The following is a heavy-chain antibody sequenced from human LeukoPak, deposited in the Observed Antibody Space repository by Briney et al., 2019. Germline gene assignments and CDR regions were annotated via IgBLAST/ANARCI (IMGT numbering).Heavy chain of an antibody. D-gene: IGHD3-22*01. CDR3: ARSPHSSGYYYYPPTAGPFDY. Sequence: ASVKVSCKASGYTFSGYYMHWVRQAPGQGLEWMGWINPNSGGTNYAQKFQGRVTMTRDTSISTAYMELSRLRSDDTAVYYCARSPHSSGYYYYPPTAGPFDYWGQGTLVTVSS. CDR1: GYTFSGYY. CDR2: INPNSGGT. J-gene: IGHJ4*02. V-gene: IGHV1-2*02.